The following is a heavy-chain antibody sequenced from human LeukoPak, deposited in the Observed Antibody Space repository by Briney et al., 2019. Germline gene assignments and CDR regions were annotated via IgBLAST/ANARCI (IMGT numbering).Heavy chain of an antibody. CDR1: GYTFTSYG. V-gene: IGHV1-18*01. CDR3: ARGTVVTTFDY. J-gene: IGHJ4*02. Sequence: ASVKVSCKASGYTFTSYGISWVRQAPGQGLEWMGWISAYNGNTNYAQKLQGRVTMTTDTSTSTAYIELSRLRSDDTAVYYCARGTVVTTFDYWGQGTLVTVSS. D-gene: IGHD2-21*02. CDR2: ISAYNGNT.